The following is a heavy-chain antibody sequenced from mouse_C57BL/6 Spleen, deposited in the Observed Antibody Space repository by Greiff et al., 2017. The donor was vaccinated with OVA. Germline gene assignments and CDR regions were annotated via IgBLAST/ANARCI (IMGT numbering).Heavy chain of an antibody. D-gene: IGHD2-4*01. CDR1: GFSLTSYG. CDR3: AKNSGDYDDYAMDY. J-gene: IGHJ4*01. CDR2: IWSDGST. Sequence: VQLVESGPGLVAPSQSLSITCTVSGFSLTSYGVHWVRQPPGKGLEWLVVIWSDGSTTYNSALKSRLSISKDNSKSQVFLKMNSLQADDTAIYYCAKNSGDYDDYAMDYWGQGTSVTVSS. V-gene: IGHV2-6*02.